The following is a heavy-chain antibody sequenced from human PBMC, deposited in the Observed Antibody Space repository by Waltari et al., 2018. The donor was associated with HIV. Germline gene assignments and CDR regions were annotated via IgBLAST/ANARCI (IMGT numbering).Heavy chain of an antibody. D-gene: IGHD2-8*01. V-gene: IGHV3-74*01. CDR1: GFTVSSYW. CDR3: TRGNGHAFDL. J-gene: IGHJ3*01. Sequence: EVQLVESGGGSVQPGGSLRLSCAASGFTVSSYWMFWVRQVPGKGLVWVSRINSDGSSTTYADSVKGRFTSSRDNAKNTLYLQMNSLRAEDTAMYYCTRGNGHAFDLWGQGTMVTVSS. CDR2: INSDGSST.